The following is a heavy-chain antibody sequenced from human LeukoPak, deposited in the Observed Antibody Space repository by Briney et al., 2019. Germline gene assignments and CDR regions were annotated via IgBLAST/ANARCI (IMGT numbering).Heavy chain of an antibody. J-gene: IGHJ5*02. Sequence: GGSLRLSCAASGFTFSRYSMSWAPLPPGRGREWVSAIRGSRASSFYAASVKRRFTISRDNSKDTLYLQMNSLRAEDTAVYYCASPVVVTAIGFDPWGQGALVTVSS. CDR2: IRGSRASS. CDR3: ASPVVVTAIGFDP. D-gene: IGHD2-21*02. V-gene: IGHV3-23*01. CDR1: GFTFSRYS.